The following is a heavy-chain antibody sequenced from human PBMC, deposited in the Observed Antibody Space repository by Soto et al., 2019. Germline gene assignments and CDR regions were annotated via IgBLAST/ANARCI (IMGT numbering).Heavy chain of an antibody. D-gene: IGHD1-26*01. Sequence: QAQLVQSGAEVKKPGSSVKVSCKASGGTFSSHTINWVRQAPGQGLEWMGRIIPLLDIANFAQKFQGRVRIPAEKCTSPANMELSSLTTVLTAVCDWARGTRARVWDGWGQGTTV. V-gene: IGHV1-69*02. CDR2: IIPLLDIA. CDR1: GGTFSSHT. CDR3: ARGTRARVWDG. J-gene: IGHJ6*01.